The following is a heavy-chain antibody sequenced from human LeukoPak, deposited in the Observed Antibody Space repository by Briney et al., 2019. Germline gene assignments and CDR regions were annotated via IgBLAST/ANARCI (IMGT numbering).Heavy chain of an antibody. CDR2: IIPILGIA. D-gene: IGHD3-16*01. J-gene: IGHJ4*02. CDR3: ARARSMITKGGFDY. Sequence: ASVKVSCKASGGTFSSYAISWVRQAPGQGLEWMGRIIPILGIANYAQKFQGRVTITADKSTSTAYMELSSLRSEDTAVYYCARARSMITKGGFDYWGQGTLVTVSS. V-gene: IGHV1-69*04. CDR1: GGTFSSYA.